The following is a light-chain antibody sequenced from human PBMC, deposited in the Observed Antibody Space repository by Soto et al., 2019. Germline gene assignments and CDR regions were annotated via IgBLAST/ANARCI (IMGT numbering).Light chain of an antibody. CDR2: DVS. V-gene: IGLV2-14*03. CDR1: SSDVGGYHY. Sequence: QSALTQPASVSGSPGQSITISCTGTSSDVGGYHYVSWYQQHPGKAPKLIIYDVSNRPSGVSNRFSGSKSGNTASLTISGLQAEDEADYYCSSYTGSSTADVFGTGTKLTVL. J-gene: IGLJ1*01. CDR3: SSYTGSSTADV.